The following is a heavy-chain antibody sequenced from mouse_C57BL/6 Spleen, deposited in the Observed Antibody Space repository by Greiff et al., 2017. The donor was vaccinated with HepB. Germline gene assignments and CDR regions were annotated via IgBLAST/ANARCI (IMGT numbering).Heavy chain of an antibody. CDR2: INPGSGGT. CDR3: ARSYYGKGDAMDY. J-gene: IGHJ4*01. Sequence: VKLMESGAELVRPGTSVKVSCKASGYAFTNYLIEWVKQRPGQGLEWIGVINPGSGGTNYNEKFKGKATLTADKSSSTAYMQLSSLTSEDSAVYFCARSYYGKGDAMDYWGQGTSVTVSS. CDR1: GYAFTNYL. V-gene: IGHV1-54*01. D-gene: IGHD2-10*01.